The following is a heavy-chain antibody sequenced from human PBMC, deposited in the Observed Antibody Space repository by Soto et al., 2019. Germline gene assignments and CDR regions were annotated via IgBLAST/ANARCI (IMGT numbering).Heavy chain of an antibody. V-gene: IGHV3-30*03. CDR2: ILHDGSAE. J-gene: IGHJ6*02. Sequence: GGSLRLSCAASGFIFTSYGMHWVRQAPGKGLEWMALILHDGSAEYYADSVKGRFTISRDNSKNTLYLQMNSLTAEDTAVYYCVRSRDGYSFYFYYGMDGWGQGTTVTVSS. D-gene: IGHD4-4*01. CDR1: GFIFTSYG. CDR3: VRSRDGYSFYFYYGMDG.